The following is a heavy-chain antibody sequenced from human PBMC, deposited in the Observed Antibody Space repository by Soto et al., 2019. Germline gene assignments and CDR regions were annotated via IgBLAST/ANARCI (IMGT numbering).Heavy chain of an antibody. CDR3: AKDGGKDGYFGNWFDP. CDR2: IIPIFGST. Sequence: QVQLLQSGAEVKKPGSSVKVSCKASGGTFSNYAITWVRQAPGQGLEWLGRIIPIFGSTNFAQKFQGRVTLIADESTTTVYMELSSLRSDDTAVYFCAKDGGKDGYFGNWFDPWGQGTLVTVSS. CDR1: GGTFSNYA. V-gene: IGHV1-69*15. J-gene: IGHJ5*02. D-gene: IGHD5-18*01.